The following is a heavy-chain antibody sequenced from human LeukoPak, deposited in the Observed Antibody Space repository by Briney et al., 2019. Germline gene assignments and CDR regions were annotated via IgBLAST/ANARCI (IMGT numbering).Heavy chain of an antibody. CDR2: INPNSGGT. CDR3: ARRVGYDSSGYYYVATCNLVY. V-gene: IGHV1-2*06. CDR1: GYTFTGYY. D-gene: IGHD3-22*01. J-gene: IGHJ4*02. Sequence: SLKVSCKASGYTFTGYYMHWVRQAPGHRLEWMGRINPNSGGTNYAQKFPGRVTMTRDTSISTANMALSRLRSDHTAVYYCARRVGYDSSGYYYVATCNLVYWGQGTLVTVSS.